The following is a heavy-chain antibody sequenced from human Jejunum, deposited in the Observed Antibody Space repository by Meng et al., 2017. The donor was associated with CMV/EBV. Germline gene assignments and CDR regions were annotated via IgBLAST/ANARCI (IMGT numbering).Heavy chain of an antibody. D-gene: IGHD3-10*01. Sequence: LSCEACGLTFSTYWVDWVRQVPGKGLVWVARTNTDGTTTNYADSVKGRYTISRDNAENTLFLQMNSLRAEDTGVYYCARDLGGYGSYWGQGALVTVSS. V-gene: IGHV3-74*01. CDR1: GLTFSTYW. CDR3: ARDLGGYGSY. J-gene: IGHJ4*02. CDR2: TNTDGTTT.